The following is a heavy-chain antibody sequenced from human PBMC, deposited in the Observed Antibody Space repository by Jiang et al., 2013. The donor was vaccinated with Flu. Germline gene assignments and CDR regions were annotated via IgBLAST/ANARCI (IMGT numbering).Heavy chain of an antibody. D-gene: IGHD6-19*01. CDR3: ARGGLSGWYPDDAFDI. J-gene: IGHJ3*02. V-gene: IGHV6-1*01. Sequence: QTLSLTCAISGDSVSRSDVAWNWIRQSPSRGLEWLGRTKLKSQWTTYYAPSVKSRMVINSDTSNNQFSMQLSSVTPEDTAVYYCARGGLSGWYPDDAFDIWGQGTMVTVSS. CDR1: GDSVSRSDVA. CDR2: TKLKSQWTT.